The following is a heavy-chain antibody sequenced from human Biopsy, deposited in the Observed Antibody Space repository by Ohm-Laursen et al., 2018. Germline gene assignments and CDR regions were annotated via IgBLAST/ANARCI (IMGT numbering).Heavy chain of an antibody. Sequence: GTLSLTCAVYGGSFSGYYWTWIRRPPGKGLEWIGEINHRGSASYNPSLKSRITVLVDTSKNQFSLKLRSVSAADTAVYFCARALDYYDPYYYYAMDVWGQGTSATVSS. CDR3: ARALDYYDPYYYYAMDV. V-gene: IGHV4-34*01. J-gene: IGHJ6*02. CDR2: INHRGSA. D-gene: IGHD3-16*01. CDR1: GGSFSGYY.